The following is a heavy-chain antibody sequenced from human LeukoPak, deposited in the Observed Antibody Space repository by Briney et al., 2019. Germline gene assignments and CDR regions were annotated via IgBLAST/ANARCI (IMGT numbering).Heavy chain of an antibody. CDR2: ISYDGSNK. D-gene: IGHD4-17*01. Sequence: SGGSLRLSCAASGFTFSSYAMHWVRQAPGKGLKWVAVISYDGSNKYYADSVKGRFTISRDNSKNTLYLQMNSLRAEDTAVYYCARSPAYGDYYYYGMDVWGQGTTVTVSS. V-gene: IGHV3-30*04. CDR3: ARSPAYGDYYYYGMDV. CDR1: GFTFSSYA. J-gene: IGHJ6*02.